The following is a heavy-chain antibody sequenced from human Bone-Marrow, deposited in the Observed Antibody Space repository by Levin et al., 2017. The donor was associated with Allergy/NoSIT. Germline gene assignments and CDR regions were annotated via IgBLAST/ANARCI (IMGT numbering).Heavy chain of an antibody. Sequence: GESLKISCKGSGYTFNNFGINWVRQAPGQGLEWIGWITVYNGNTNYAQKVQGRVSMTTDKSTNTAYLELRGLRSDDTAVYYCAKSRENFAWVSPWDYWGQGTLVTVSS. J-gene: IGHJ4*01. D-gene: IGHD3-9*01. CDR3: AKSRENFAWVSPWDY. CDR1: GYTFNNFG. V-gene: IGHV1-18*01. CDR2: ITVYNGNT.